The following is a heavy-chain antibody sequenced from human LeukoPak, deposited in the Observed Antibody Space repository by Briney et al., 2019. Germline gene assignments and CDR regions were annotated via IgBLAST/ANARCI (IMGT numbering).Heavy chain of an antibody. J-gene: IGHJ4*02. CDR3: ARHGCDGYGGIIDY. CDR2: IYYTGST. CDR1: GGSISSSSYY. V-gene: IGHV4-39*01. Sequence: PSETLSLTCTVSGGSISSSSYYWGWIRQPPGKGLEWIGRIYYTGSTYYNPSLKSRGTITLDTSKNHFSLKLISVAAADAAVYYCARHGCDGYGGIIDYWGQGTLVTVSS. D-gene: IGHD4-23*01.